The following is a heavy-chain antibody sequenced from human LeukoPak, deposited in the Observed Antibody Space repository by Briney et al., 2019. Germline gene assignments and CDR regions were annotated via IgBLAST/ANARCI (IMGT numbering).Heavy chain of an antibody. D-gene: IGHD2-15*01. V-gene: IGHV1-69*01. CDR3: ARDGSGGIPFGY. CDR2: IIPIFGTA. J-gene: IGHJ4*02. CDR1: GGTFSSYA. Sequence: ASVKVSCKASGGTFSSYAISWVRQAPGQGLEWMGGIIPIFGTANYAQKFQGRVTITADESTSTAYMELSSLRSEDTAVYYCARDGSGGIPFGYWGQGTLVTVSS.